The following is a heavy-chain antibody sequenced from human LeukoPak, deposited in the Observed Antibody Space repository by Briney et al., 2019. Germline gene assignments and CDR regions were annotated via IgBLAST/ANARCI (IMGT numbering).Heavy chain of an antibody. CDR1: GYTFSTYS. J-gene: IGHJ5*02. V-gene: IGHV1-18*01. D-gene: IGHD2/OR15-2a*01. CDR2: ISTCNGDT. CDR3: ARIRSNSWPPFPDH. Sequence: ASVKVSCKTSGYTFSTYSITWVRQAPGQGLEWMGWISTCNGDTKYAQRLQGRLTLTTDTSTGTAYMDLRSLRSDDTAVIYCARIRSNSWPPFPDHWGQGTLLIVSS.